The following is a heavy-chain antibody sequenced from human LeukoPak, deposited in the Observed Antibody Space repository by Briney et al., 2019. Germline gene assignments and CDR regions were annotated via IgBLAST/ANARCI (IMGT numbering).Heavy chain of an antibody. CDR1: AGSMRSHY. J-gene: IGHJ3*02. CDR3: ARLLDNDSSGDPDTFDM. CDR2: IYYSGTT. D-gene: IGHD3-22*01. Sequence: SETLSLTCTVSAGSMRSHYWSWIRQPPGTGLEWMGFIYYSGTTRYKPSLQSRVTISADTSKNQFSLKLTSVTAADTAVYYCARLLDNDSSGDPDTFDMWGQGTMVTVSS. V-gene: IGHV4-59*11.